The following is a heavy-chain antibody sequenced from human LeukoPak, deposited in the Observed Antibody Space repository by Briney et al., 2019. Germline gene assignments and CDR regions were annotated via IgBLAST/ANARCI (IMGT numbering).Heavy chain of an antibody. V-gene: IGHV3-33*06. CDR1: GFTFSSYG. Sequence: GGSLRLSCAASGFTFSSYGMHWVRQAPGKGLEWVAIVWDDGSSQNYADSVKDRFTISRDNSKNMLYLQMNSLRAEDTAVYFCAKDQWNPDYWGQGTLVSVSS. CDR2: VWDDGSSQ. D-gene: IGHD6-19*01. J-gene: IGHJ4*02. CDR3: AKDQWNPDY.